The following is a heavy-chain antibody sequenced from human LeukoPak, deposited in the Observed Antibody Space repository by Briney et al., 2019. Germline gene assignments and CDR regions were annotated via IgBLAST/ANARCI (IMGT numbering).Heavy chain of an antibody. CDR1: GGSFSGYY. J-gene: IGHJ5*02. V-gene: IGHV4-34*01. CDR3: ARAAARAVITYNWFDP. D-gene: IGHD3-22*01. CDR2: INQRGST. Sequence: SETLSLTCAVYGGSFSGYYWSWIRQPPGKGLEWIGEINQRGSTNYNPSRKSRVTISVDTSKNQLSLKLRVVTAADTAVYYCARAAARAVITYNWFDPWGQGTLVTVSS.